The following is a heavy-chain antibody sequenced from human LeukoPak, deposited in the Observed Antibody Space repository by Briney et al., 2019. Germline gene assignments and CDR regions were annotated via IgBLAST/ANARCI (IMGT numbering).Heavy chain of an antibody. Sequence: ASVKVSCKASGYSFTNYYMHWVRQAPGQGLDWMGAIKPSDYFTKYAQKFQGRVTMTRDTSTSTVYMEVSSLRSEDTAVYFCARESSEYCRSISCYTFDYWGQGTLDTVSS. CDR3: ARESSEYCRSISCYTFDY. J-gene: IGHJ4*02. CDR1: GYSFTNYY. D-gene: IGHD2-2*02. V-gene: IGHV1-46*01. CDR2: IKPSDYFT.